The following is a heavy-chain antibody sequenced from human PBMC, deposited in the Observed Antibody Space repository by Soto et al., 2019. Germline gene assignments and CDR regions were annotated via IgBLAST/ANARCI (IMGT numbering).Heavy chain of an antibody. Sequence: GGSVRLSCAASGVIFSSYSMNWVRQAPGKGLEWLSYITSSSSGLRYEDSVKGRFTISRVNAKNSLFLQMNSLRVEDTALYYCVTDLNWAFDIWGQGTMVTVSS. CDR2: ITSSSSGL. D-gene: IGHD1-20*01. V-gene: IGHV3-48*01. J-gene: IGHJ3*02. CDR3: VTDLNWAFDI. CDR1: GVIFSSYS.